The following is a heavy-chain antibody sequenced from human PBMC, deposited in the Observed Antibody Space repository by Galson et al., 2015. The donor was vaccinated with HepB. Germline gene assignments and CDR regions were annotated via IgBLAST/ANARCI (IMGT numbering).Heavy chain of an antibody. J-gene: IGHJ2*01. CDR2: IKQDGSEK. CDR3: ARGCSWFHWYFDL. D-gene: IGHD3-10*01. CDR1: GFTFSSYW. Sequence: SLRLSCAASGFTFSSYWMSWVRQAPGKGLEWVANIKQDGSEKYYVDSVKGRFTISRDNAKNSLYLQMNSLRAEDTAVYYCARGCSWFHWYFDLWGRGTLVTVSS. V-gene: IGHV3-7*03.